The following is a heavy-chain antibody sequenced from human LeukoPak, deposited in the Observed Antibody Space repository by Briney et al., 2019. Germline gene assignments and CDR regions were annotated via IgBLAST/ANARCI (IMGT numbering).Heavy chain of an antibody. CDR3: TRESSSSYYYGLDV. D-gene: IGHD6-6*01. J-gene: IGHJ6*02. V-gene: IGHV3-23*01. CDR1: GFTFSNYA. CDR2: ISASGDNP. Sequence: GGSLRLSCAASGFTFSNYAMTWVRQAPGKGLDWVSLISASGDNPYYADSVGGRFTISRDNSKNTLYLQMNSLRAEDTAVYYCTRESSSSYYYGLDVWGQGTTVTVSS.